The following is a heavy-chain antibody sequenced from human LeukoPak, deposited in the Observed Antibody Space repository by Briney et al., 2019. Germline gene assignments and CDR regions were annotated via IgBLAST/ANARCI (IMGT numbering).Heavy chain of an antibody. V-gene: IGHV4-34*01. CDR3: ARGQYCSTTTCYSARRYFDF. Sequence: SETLSLTCAVSGGAFSNYFWTWIRQPPGKGLEWIAEINDSGSTNSNSSLRSRVAISLDTSKNQFSLRLTSVTAADTAVYYCARGQYCSTTTCYSARRYFDFWGQGTLVTVSS. J-gene: IGHJ4*02. CDR1: GGAFSNYF. D-gene: IGHD2-2*01. CDR2: INDSGST.